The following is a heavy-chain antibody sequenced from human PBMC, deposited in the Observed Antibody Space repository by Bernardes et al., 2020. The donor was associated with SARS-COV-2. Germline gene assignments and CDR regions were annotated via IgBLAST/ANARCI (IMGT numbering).Heavy chain of an antibody. CDR2: MYYNGNT. CDR3: ARDPWGDSVPQNYWYFQD. J-gene: IGHJ1*01. D-gene: IGHD2-21*02. CDR1: VGSISSGGYY. Sequence: SETLSLTCSVSVGSISSGGYYWSWIRQLPGKGLEWIGYMYYNGNTYYNPSLKSRVSISVDRSKNQFSLKLSSVTAADTAVYYCARDPWGDSVPQNYWYFQDWGQGTLVTVSS. V-gene: IGHV4-31*03.